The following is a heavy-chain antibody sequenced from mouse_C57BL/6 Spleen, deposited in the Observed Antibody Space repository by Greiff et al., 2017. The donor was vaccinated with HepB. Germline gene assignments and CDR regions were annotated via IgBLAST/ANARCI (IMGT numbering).Heavy chain of an antibody. J-gene: IGHJ1*03. V-gene: IGHV1-18*01. Sequence: EVQLQQSGPELVKPGASVKIPCKASGYTFTDYNMDWVKQSHGKSLEWIGDINPNNGGTIYNQKFKGKATLTVDKSSSTAYMELRSLTSEDTAVYYSARRRYGRRWYFDVLGKGNTVTVSS. D-gene: IGHD1-1*01. CDR1: GYTFTDYN. CDR2: INPNNGGT. CDR3: ARRRYGRRWYFDV.